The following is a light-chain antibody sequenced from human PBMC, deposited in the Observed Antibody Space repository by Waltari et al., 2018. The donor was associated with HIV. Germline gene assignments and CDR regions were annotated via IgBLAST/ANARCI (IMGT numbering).Light chain of an antibody. CDR2: MIS. Sequence: DVVVTQSPLSLSVTLGQPASISCRSSQSLVSSNGDTYLEWFQQRPGQSPRRLIYMISKRNSGVPDRFSGSGSGSDFTLKISRVEAEDVGVYYCFQNAHRPHTFGQGTKLGIK. CDR3: FQNAHRPHT. V-gene: IGKV2-30*01. CDR1: QSLVSSNGDTY. J-gene: IGKJ2*01.